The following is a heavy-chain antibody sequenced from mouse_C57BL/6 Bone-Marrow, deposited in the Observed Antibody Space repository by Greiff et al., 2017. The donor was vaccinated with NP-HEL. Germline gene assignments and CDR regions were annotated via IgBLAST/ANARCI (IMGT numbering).Heavy chain of an antibody. CDR1: CYTFTDHI. Sequence: QVQLQQSGAELALPWASVTLSCKASCYTFTDHIMTWVQKRPGHGLSLIFMLYPVSGETNYNQKFMGKATFSVDRSSSTVYMVLNSLTSEDPAVYYCGRGSYYYGLYAMDYWGQGTSVTVSS. J-gene: IGHJ4*01. CDR2: LYPVSGET. V-gene: IGHV1-11*01. CDR3: GRGSYYYGLYAMDY. D-gene: IGHD1-1*01.